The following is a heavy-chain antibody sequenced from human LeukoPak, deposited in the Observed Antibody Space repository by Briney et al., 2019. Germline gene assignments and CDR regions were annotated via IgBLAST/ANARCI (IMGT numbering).Heavy chain of an antibody. CDR2: IYHSGSN. CDR1: GGSINSYY. CDR3: ARVGGMTTINNAAFDI. J-gene: IGHJ3*02. Sequence: SETLSLTCTVSGGSINSYYWNWIRQPPGKGLEWIGYIYHSGSNNYNPSLKSRVTISLDTSKNQFSLKLTSVTAADTAIYYCARVGGMTTINNAAFDIWGQGTMVTVSS. V-gene: IGHV4-59*01. D-gene: IGHD5-24*01.